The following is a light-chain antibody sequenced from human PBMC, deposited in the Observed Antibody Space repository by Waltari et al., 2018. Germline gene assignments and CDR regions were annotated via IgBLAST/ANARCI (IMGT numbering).Light chain of an antibody. J-gene: IGKJ1*01. CDR2: RVS. CDR3: QQYDEWPRT. Sequence: EVVLTQSPATLSVSPGERATLSCRASQSVNYYLAWYQQKDGQAPRLLIYRVSPRATCIPARFSGSGSGTEFTLSISSLQSEDFAIYYCQQYDEWPRTFGHGTRVEI. CDR1: QSVNYY. V-gene: IGKV3-15*01.